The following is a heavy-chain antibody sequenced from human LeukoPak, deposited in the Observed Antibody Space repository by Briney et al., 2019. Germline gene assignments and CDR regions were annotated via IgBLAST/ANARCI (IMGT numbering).Heavy chain of an antibody. V-gene: IGHV3-64*01. CDR2: ISSNGGST. CDR1: GFTFSSYA. Sequence: GGSLRLSCAASGFTFSSYAMHWVRQAPGKGLEYVLAISSNGGSTYYANSVKGRFTISRDNSKNTLYLQMGSLRAEDMAVYYCARVGGSYFCDYWGQGTLVTVSS. J-gene: IGHJ4*02. CDR3: ARVGGSYFCDY. D-gene: IGHD1-26*01.